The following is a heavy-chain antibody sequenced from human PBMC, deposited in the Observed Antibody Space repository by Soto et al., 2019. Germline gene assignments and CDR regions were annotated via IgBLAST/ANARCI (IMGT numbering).Heavy chain of an antibody. D-gene: IGHD5-18*01. CDR3: ARDPGYSYDPDRFNY. CDR1: GFSVRSNY. Sequence: GGSLRSSFAASGFSVRSNYMTWVRQAPGKVLELVSVISSAGNTYYGDSVGGRFTISRDNSKNTVYLKMNSLRAEDTAVYYFARDPGYSYDPDRFNYWGQGTLVSVSS. CDR2: ISSAGNT. J-gene: IGHJ4*02. V-gene: IGHV3-53*01.